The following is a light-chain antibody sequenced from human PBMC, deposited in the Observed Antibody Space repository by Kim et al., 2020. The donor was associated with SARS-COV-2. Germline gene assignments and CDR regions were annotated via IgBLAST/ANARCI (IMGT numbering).Light chain of an antibody. J-gene: IGKJ4*01. CDR1: QSVSSNC. CDR2: GAS. CDR3: QQYGDSPLT. Sequence: SPGDTATLSCRASQSVSSNCLAWYQQKPGQSPSLLIYGASRRATGVPDRFSGRGSGTDFTLTITGLESEDFAVYFCQQYGDSPLTFGGGTKVDIK. V-gene: IGKV3-20*01.